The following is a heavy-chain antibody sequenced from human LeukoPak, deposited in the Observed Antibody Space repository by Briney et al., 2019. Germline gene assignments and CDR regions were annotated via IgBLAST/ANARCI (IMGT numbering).Heavy chain of an antibody. J-gene: IGHJ4*02. CDR1: GFTFSTYV. CDR2: ISRSGSYI. CDR3: VRGEIGYCSSTSCYIFDY. D-gene: IGHD2-2*02. Sequence: GGSLRLSCAASGFTFSTYVMNWVRQTPGKGLEWVSSISRSGSYIYYADSVKGRFTISRDNAKNSLYLQMNSLRAEDTAVYYCVRGEIGYCSSTSCYIFDYWGQGTLVTVSS. V-gene: IGHV3-21*01.